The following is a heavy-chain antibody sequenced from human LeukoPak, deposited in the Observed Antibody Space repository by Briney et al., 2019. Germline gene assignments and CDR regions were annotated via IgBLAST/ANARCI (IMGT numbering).Heavy chain of an antibody. D-gene: IGHD3-9*01. Sequence: GGSLRLSCAASGFIFSSFVMSWVRQAAGRGVELVSAISGSGGSSYYAVSVKVRFTISRDNSKNTLYLQMNSLRAEDTAVYYCAKSPTYYDILTGYYSGYYFDYWGQGTLVTASS. CDR2: ISGSGGSS. CDR1: GFIFSSFV. CDR3: AKSPTYYDILTGYYSGYYFDY. V-gene: IGHV3-23*01. J-gene: IGHJ4*02.